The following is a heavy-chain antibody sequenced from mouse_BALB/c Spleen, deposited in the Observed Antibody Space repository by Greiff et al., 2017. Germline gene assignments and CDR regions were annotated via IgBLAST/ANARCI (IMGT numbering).Heavy chain of an antibody. CDR1: GFTFSSYA. CDR3: ARRGGLWYFDV. V-gene: IGHV5-9-4*01. J-gene: IGHJ1*01. CDR2: ISSGGSYT. D-gene: IGHD1-1*02. Sequence: EVQLVESGGGLVKPGGSLKLSCAASGFTFSSYAMSWVRQSPEKRLEWVAEISSGGSYTYYPDTVTGRFTISRDNAKNTLYLEMSSLRSEDTAMYYCARRGGLWYFDVWGAGTTVTVSS.